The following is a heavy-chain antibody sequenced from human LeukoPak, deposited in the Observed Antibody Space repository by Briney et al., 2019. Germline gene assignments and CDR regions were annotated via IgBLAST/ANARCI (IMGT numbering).Heavy chain of an antibody. V-gene: IGHV1-69*05. Sequence: GASVKVSCKASGGTFARYAINWVRQAPGQGLEWMGRIIPIFPTGNYAQKFQGRVTITTDEPTSTVYMELNSLTSEDTAVYYCAGRYYDILTAFSEWGQGTLVTVFS. CDR3: AGRYYDILTAFSE. D-gene: IGHD3-9*01. J-gene: IGHJ4*02. CDR2: IIPIFPTG. CDR1: GGTFARYA.